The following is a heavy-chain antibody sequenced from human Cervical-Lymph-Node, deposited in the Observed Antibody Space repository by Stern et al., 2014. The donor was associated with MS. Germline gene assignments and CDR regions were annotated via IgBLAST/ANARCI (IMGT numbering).Heavy chain of an antibody. Sequence: VQLVESGGGVVQPGTSLRLSCAAFGFTFSTHGMHWVRQAPGKGLEWVAVIWYDGSNEAYASSVKGRVTISRDNSKNMLYLQMNSLRAEDTAVYYCVAYASGANINFWGRGTLVTVSS. J-gene: IGHJ4*02. D-gene: IGHD2-2*01. CDR3: VAYASGANINF. CDR1: GFTFSTHG. CDR2: IWYDGSNE. V-gene: IGHV3-33*01.